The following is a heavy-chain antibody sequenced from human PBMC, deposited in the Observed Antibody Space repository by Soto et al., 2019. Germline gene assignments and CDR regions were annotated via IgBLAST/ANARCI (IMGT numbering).Heavy chain of an antibody. CDR1: GYSFFSHW. J-gene: IGHJ5*01. D-gene: IGHD3-22*01. V-gene: IGHV5-51*01. CDR2: IYPADSET. Sequence: GESLKISCKGSGYSFFSHWIGWVRQMPGKGLEWVGIIYPADSETRYSPSFQGQVTISVDRPINTAYLQWSSLKASDTAMYYCGGRPWFGGYSDSGGQGPLVPLSS. CDR3: GGRPWFGGYSDS.